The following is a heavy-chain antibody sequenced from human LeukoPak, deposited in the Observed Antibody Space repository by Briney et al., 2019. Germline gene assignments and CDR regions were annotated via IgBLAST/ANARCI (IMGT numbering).Heavy chain of an antibody. Sequence: ASVKVSCKASGGTFSNYAISWVRQAPGQGPEWMGGIIPNSGGTNFAQKFQGRVTMARDTSISTAYMELSRLRSDDTAVYYCARVRGNYDSSGYYYYYYYMDVWGKGTTVTVSS. CDR1: GGTFSNYA. D-gene: IGHD3-22*01. CDR2: IIPNSGGT. V-gene: IGHV1-2*02. J-gene: IGHJ6*03. CDR3: ARVRGNYDSSGYYYYYYYMDV.